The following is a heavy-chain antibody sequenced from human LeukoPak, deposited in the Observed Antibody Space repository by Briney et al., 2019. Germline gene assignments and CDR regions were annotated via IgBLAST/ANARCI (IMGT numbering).Heavy chain of an antibody. J-gene: IGHJ4*02. CDR3: ARLNEGYCSGGSCYRGLFDY. CDR2: ISPGDCDT. CDR1: GYSFTSYW. D-gene: IGHD2-15*01. V-gene: IGHV5-51*01. Sequence: GESLKISCKGSGYSFTSYWIGWVGQMPGKGLEWMGIISPGDCDTRYSPSFQGQVTISADKSISTAYLQWSSLKASDTAMYYFARLNEGYCSGGSCYRGLFDYWGQGTLVTDSS.